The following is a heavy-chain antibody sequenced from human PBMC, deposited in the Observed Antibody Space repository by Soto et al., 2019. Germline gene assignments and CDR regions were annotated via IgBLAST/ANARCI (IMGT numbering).Heavy chain of an antibody. V-gene: IGHV3-7*01. CDR2: IKQDGSEK. CDR1: GFTFSSYW. Sequence: GGSLRLSCAASGFTFSSYWMSWVRQAPGKGLEWVANIKQDGSEKYYVDSVKGRFTISRDNAKNSLYLQMNSLRAEDTVVYYCASHYDSSGYYLPSFDYWGQGTLVTVSS. CDR3: ASHYDSSGYYLPSFDY. J-gene: IGHJ4*02. D-gene: IGHD3-22*01.